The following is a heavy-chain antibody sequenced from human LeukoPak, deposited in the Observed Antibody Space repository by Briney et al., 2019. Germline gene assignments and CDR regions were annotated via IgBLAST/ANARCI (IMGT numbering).Heavy chain of an antibody. CDR3: VVVTANDAFDI. Sequence: SETLSLTCTVSGGSLSSSSYYWGWVRQPPGKGREGIGSIYYSGSTYYNPSLKSRVTISVDTSKNQFSLKLSSVTAADTAVYYSVVVTANDAFDIWGQGTMVTVSS. V-gene: IGHV4-39*01. CDR2: IYYSGST. CDR1: GGSLSSSSYY. J-gene: IGHJ3*02. D-gene: IGHD2-21*02.